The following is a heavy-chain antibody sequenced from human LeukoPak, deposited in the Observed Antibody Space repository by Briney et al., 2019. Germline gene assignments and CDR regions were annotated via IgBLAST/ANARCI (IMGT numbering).Heavy chain of an antibody. J-gene: IGHJ4*02. CDR2: ISYSGSP. CDR3: ARLPTDLLAFDY. Sequence: PSETLSLTCAVSGGSISSTSYYWGWIRQPLGKGLEWIASISYSGSPYYNPSLKSRVTISVDTSKNQFSLRLSSVTAADTAVYYCARLPTDLLAFDYWGQGTLVTVSS. D-gene: IGHD2-8*02. CDR1: GGSISSTSYY. V-gene: IGHV4-39*01.